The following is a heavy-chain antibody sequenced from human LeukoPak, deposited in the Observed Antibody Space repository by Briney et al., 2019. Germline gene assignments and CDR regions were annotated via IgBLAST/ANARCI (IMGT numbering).Heavy chain of an antibody. CDR2: ISSSGRTT. Sequence: GGSLRLSCAASGFSFSSYEMNWVRQAPGKGLEWVSYISSSGRTTYYADSVKGRFTISRDNAKNSLYLQMNSLRAEDTAVYYCARRGYQLLFGYYFDYWGQGTLVTVSS. J-gene: IGHJ4*02. CDR1: GFSFSSYE. V-gene: IGHV3-48*03. CDR3: ARRGYQLLFGYYFDY. D-gene: IGHD2-2*01.